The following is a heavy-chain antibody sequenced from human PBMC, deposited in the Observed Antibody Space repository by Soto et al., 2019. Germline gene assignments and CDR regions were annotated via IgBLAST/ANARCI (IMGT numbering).Heavy chain of an antibody. CDR1: GGTFSSYT. V-gene: IGHV1-69*02. J-gene: IGHJ4*02. CDR2: IIPILGIA. D-gene: IGHD4-4*01. Sequence: QVQLVQSGAEVKKPGSSVKVSCKASGGTFSSYTISWVRQAPGQGLEWIGRIIPILGIANYAQKFHGRVTITADKSTSTANMELSSLRSDDTAVYYCARSTTLNDYSNPYYFDYWGQGTLVTVSS. CDR3: ARSTTLNDYSNPYYFDY.